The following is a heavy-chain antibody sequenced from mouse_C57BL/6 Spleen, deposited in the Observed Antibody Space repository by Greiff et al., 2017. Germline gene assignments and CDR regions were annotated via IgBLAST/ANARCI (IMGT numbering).Heavy chain of an antibody. V-gene: IGHV1-80*01. CDR1: GYAFSSYW. CDR2: IYPGDGDT. Sequence: VQLQQSGAELVKPGASVKISCKASGYAFSSYWMNWVKQRPGKGLEWIGQIYPGDGDTNYNGKFKGKATLTVDTSSSTAYMQLSSLTSEDSAVYFCERAGSGDWYFGGWGTGATVTFST. CDR3: ERAGSGDWYFGG. J-gene: IGHJ1*03. D-gene: IGHD1-3*01.